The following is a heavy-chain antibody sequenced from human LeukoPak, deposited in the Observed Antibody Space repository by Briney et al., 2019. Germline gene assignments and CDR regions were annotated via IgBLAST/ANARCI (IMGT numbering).Heavy chain of an antibody. CDR1: GYTFTNYL. V-gene: IGHV1-46*01. CDR3: ARRDCVGDCYSNWSDP. Sequence: ASVKVSCKASGYTFTNYLMHWVRQAPGQGLEWMGIINPRGGSTGYAQKFQGRITMTTDMSTRTVYMELSSLESEDTAVYYCARRDCVGDCYSNWSDPWGQGTLVTVSS. D-gene: IGHD2-21*02. J-gene: IGHJ5*02. CDR2: INPRGGST.